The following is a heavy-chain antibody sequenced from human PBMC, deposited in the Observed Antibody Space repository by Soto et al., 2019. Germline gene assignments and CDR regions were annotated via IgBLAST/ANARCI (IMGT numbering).Heavy chain of an antibody. D-gene: IGHD2-15*01. Sequence: GGSLRLSCSASGFTFSSYAMHWVRQAPGKGLEYVSAISSNGGSTYYADSVKGRFTISRDNSKNTLYLQMSSVRAEDTAVYYCVKDIGSEIRWAFDIWGQGTMVTVSS. CDR2: ISSNGGST. J-gene: IGHJ3*02. CDR1: GFTFSSYA. V-gene: IGHV3-64D*06. CDR3: VKDIGSEIRWAFDI.